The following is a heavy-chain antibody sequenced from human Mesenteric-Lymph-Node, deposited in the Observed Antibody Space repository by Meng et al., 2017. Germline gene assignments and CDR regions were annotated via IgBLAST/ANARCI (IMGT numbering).Heavy chain of an antibody. V-gene: IGHV4/OR15-8*01. J-gene: IGHJ3*02. CDR1: GGPVSSIKW. Sequence: SETLSLTCTVSGGPVSSIKWWRWVRQTPGKGLEWIGDIYYSGRPNYNPSLKSRVTISVDTSKNHFSLKLSSVTAADTAVYYCAKYGGYSGYVLEDAFDIWGQGTMVTVSS. CDR2: IYYSGRP. D-gene: IGHD5-12*01. CDR3: AKYGGYSGYVLEDAFDI.